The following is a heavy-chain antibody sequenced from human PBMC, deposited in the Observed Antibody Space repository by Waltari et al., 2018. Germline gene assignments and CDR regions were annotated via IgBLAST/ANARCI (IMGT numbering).Heavy chain of an antibody. CDR3: ANYGSGWLFPFY. CDR1: GFIFSNYA. CDR2: ISPMGVST. J-gene: IGHJ4*02. Sequence: EVQLLQSGGGLVQPGGSLRLSCAASGFIFSNYAMTWVRQAPGKGLEWFSTISPMGVSTYYADSVRGRFTISRDSSKNILYLQMNSLKDEDTAVYYCANYGSGWLFPFYWGQGTLVTVSS. V-gene: IGHV3-23*01. D-gene: IGHD6-19*01.